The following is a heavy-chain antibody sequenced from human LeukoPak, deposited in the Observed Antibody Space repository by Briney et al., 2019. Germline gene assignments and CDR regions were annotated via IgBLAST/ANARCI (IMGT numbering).Heavy chain of an antibody. CDR2: INHSGST. CDR3: ARGPSDSRSMDV. J-gene: IGHJ6*02. CDR1: GGSFSGYY. Sequence: SETLSLTCAVYGGSFSGYYWSWIRQPPGKGLEWIGEINHSGSTNYNPSLKSRVTISVDTSKNQFSLKLSSVTAADTAVYYCARGPSDSRSMDVWGQGTTVTVSS. D-gene: IGHD6-13*01. V-gene: IGHV4-34*01.